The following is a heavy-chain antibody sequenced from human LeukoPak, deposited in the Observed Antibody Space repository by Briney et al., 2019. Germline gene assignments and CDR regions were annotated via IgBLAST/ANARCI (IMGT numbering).Heavy chain of an antibody. J-gene: IGHJ5*02. V-gene: IGHV3-48*04. CDR2: ISSSSSTI. Sequence: GGSLRLSCAASGFTFSSYSMNWVSQAPGKGLEWVSYISSSSSTIYFADSVKGRFTISRDNAKNSLYLQMNSLRAEDTAVYYCAKRGWDHNGNNWFDPWGQGTLVTVSS. CDR1: GFTFSSYS. D-gene: IGHD1-14*01. CDR3: AKRGWDHNGNNWFDP.